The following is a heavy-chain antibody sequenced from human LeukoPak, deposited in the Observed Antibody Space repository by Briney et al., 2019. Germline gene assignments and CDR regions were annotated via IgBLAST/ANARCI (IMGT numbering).Heavy chain of an antibody. J-gene: IGHJ3*02. CDR2: INHSGST. CDR3: ARGRFQWIQLWYIHDAFDI. V-gene: IGHV4-34*01. D-gene: IGHD5-18*01. Sequence: SETLSLTCAVYGGSFSGYYWSWIRQPPGKGLEWIGGINHSGSTNYNPSLKSRVTISVDTSKNQFSLKLSSVTAADTAVYYCARGRFQWIQLWYIHDAFDIWGQGTMVTVSS. CDR1: GGSFSGYY.